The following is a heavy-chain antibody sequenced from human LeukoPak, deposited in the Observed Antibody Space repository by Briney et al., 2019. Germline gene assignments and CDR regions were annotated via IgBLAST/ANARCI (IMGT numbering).Heavy chain of an antibody. V-gene: IGHV4-30-4*01. J-gene: IGHJ5*02. Sequence: PSQTLSLTCTVSGGSISSGDYYWRWVRQPPGKGLEWIGYIYYSGSTYYNPSLKSRVTISVDTSKNQFSLRLSSVAAADTAVYYCARAAVSNWFDPWGQGTLVTVSS. CDR2: IYYSGST. CDR3: ARAAVSNWFDP. CDR1: GGSISSGDYY.